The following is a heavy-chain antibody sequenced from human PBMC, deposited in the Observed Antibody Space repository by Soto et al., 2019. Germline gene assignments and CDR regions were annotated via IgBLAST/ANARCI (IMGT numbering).Heavy chain of an antibody. CDR1: GFTFSVFA. J-gene: IGHJ3*02. D-gene: IGHD7-27*01. CDR2: ISGRGENT. Sequence: DVQLLESGGGLVQPGGSLRLSCAASGFTFSVFAMSWVRQAPGKGLELVSTISGRGENTYYADSVKGRFTISRDNSKNTLNLQMNSLRGEDTAVYYCAKDRGTGDYGVNAVDIWCQGTMVTVAS. V-gene: IGHV3-23*01. CDR3: AKDRGTGDYGVNAVDI.